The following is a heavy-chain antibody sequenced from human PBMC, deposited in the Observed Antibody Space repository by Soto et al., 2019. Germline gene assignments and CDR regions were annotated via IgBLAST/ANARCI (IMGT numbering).Heavy chain of an antibody. J-gene: IGHJ4*02. CDR1: GFTFGNYA. CDR2: IRSKAYGRTT. CDR3: TRGAAQRETFPYYFDY. V-gene: IGHV3-49*04. D-gene: IGHD1-26*01. Sequence: GESLRLSCTTSGFTFGNYAMTWVRQAPGRGPERVGFIRSKAYGRTTEYAASVRGRFTISRDDSKNIAYLEMNSLKTEDTAVYYCTRGAAQRETFPYYFDYWGPGTLVTVS.